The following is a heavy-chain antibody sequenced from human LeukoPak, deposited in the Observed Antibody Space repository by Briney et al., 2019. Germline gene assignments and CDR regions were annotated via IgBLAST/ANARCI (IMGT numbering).Heavy chain of an antibody. CDR2: ISGSGGST. V-gene: IGHV3-23*01. Sequence: GGSLRLSCAASGFTFSSYAMSWVRQAPGQGLEWVSAISGSGGSTYYADSVKGRFTISRDNSKNTLYLQMNSLRAEDTAVYYCAKGHYDILTGYYVYYYYYMDVWGKGTTVTVSS. D-gene: IGHD3-9*01. J-gene: IGHJ6*03. CDR1: GFTFSSYA. CDR3: AKGHYDILTGYYVYYYYYMDV.